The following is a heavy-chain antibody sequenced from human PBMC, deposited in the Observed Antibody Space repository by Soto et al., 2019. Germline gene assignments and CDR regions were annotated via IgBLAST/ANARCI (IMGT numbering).Heavy chain of an antibody. J-gene: IGHJ6*02. CDR2: SIPIFGTA. CDR1: GGTFSSYA. V-gene: IGHV1-69*01. D-gene: IGHD3-22*01. Sequence: QVQLVQSGAEVKKPGSSVKVSCKASGGTFSSYAISLVRQAPGQGLEWLGGSIPIFGTANYAQKFQGRVTITADESTSTAYIELSRLRSEDTAVYYCARGGGGITYYYDSSGYYYWGGEDVWGQGTTVTVSS. CDR3: ARGGGGITYYYDSSGYYYWGGEDV.